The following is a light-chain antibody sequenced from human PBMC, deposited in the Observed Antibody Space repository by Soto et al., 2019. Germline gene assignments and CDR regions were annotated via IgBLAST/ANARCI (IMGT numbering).Light chain of an antibody. Sequence: EIVLTQSPATLSLSPGERATLSCRASQIVGRFLAWYQHKPVQPPRLLIYDASNRATCIPARFSGSGSGTHFTLTISSLEPEDFAVYYCQQRNNWSYTFGQGTRLEIK. J-gene: IGKJ2*01. CDR2: DAS. CDR1: QIVGRF. V-gene: IGKV3-11*01. CDR3: QQRNNWSYT.